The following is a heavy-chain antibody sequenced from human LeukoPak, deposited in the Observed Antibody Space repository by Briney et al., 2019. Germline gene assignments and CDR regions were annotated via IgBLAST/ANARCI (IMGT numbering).Heavy chain of an antibody. CDR1: GYTFTSYA. CDR2: INTNTGNP. CDR3: ARDLTNYYDSSGYLSGGMDV. Sequence: ASVKVSCKASGYTFTSYAMNWVRQAPGQGLEWMGWINTNTGNPTYAQGFTGRFVFSLDTSVSTAYLQISSLKAEDTAVYYCARDLTNYYDSSGYLSGGMDVWGQGTTVTVSS. D-gene: IGHD3-22*01. J-gene: IGHJ6*02. V-gene: IGHV7-4-1*02.